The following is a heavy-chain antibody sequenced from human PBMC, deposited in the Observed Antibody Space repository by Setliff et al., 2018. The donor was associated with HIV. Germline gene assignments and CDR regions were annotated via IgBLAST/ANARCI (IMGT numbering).Heavy chain of an antibody. V-gene: IGHV3-23*01. CDR2: ISGSGGST. CDR3: AKDLGNYYMDV. CDR1: GLTFSSYA. D-gene: IGHD3-10*01. J-gene: IGHJ6*03. Sequence: GGSLRLSCAASGLTFSSYAMSWVRQAPGKGLEWVSAISGSGGSTYYADSVKGRFTISRDNSKNTLYLRLNSLRAEDTAIYYCAKDLGNYYMDVWGKGTTVTVSS.